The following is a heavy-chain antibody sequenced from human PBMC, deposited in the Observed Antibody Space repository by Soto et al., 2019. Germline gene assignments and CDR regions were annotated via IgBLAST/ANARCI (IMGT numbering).Heavy chain of an antibody. Sequence: SETVSLTYTVSGGSISSSSYYWGWIRLPPGKGLEWIGSIFYSGSTYYNPSLKSRVTISVDTSKNQFSLKLSSVTAADTAVYYCARHLTYCSAGSCYSDFPYYGMDVWGQGTTVT. J-gene: IGHJ6*02. V-gene: IGHV4-39*01. CDR2: IFYSGST. CDR3: ARHLTYCSAGSCYSDFPYYGMDV. D-gene: IGHD2-15*01. CDR1: GGSISSSSYY.